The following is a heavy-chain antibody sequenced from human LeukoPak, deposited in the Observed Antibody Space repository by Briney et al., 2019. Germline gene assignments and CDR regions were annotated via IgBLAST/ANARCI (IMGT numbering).Heavy chain of an antibody. CDR3: ARVASYCSSTSCYHHYYYYMDV. Sequence: ASVKVSCKASGYTFTSYDINWVRQATGQGLEWMGWMNPNSGNTGYAQKFQGRVTMTRNTSISTAYMELSSLRSEDTAVYYCARVASYCSSTSCYHHYYYYMDVWGKGTTVTVSS. V-gene: IGHV1-8*01. J-gene: IGHJ6*03. D-gene: IGHD2-2*01. CDR1: GYTFTSYD. CDR2: MNPNSGNT.